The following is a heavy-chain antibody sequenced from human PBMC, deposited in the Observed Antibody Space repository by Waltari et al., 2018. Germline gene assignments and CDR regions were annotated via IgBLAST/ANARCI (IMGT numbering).Heavy chain of an antibody. J-gene: IGHJ4*02. CDR3: ARGMGDF. D-gene: IGHD3-16*01. V-gene: IGHV3-74*01. CDR1: GFPFRTSW. Sequence: EVRLVESGGGLVQPGGSLRLSCVASGFPFRTSWMHWGRQAPGQDLVGVSRINSDGTLRTYSDSVKGRFTSSRDNAKNTLYLQMSSLTAEDTAVYYCARGMGDFWGQGTLVTVSS. CDR2: INSDGTLR.